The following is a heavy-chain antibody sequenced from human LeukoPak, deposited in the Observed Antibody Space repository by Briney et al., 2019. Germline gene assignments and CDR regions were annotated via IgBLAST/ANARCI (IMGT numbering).Heavy chain of an antibody. CDR2: IIPILGIA. V-gene: IGHV1-69*04. Sequence: SVKVSCKASGGTFSSYAISWVRQAPGQGLEWMGRIIPILGIANYAQKFQGRVTITADKSTSTAYMELSSLRSEDTAVYYCARSITIFERRKSYYYYMDVWGKGTTVTVSS. D-gene: IGHD3-3*01. CDR3: ARSITIFERRKSYYYYMDV. CDR1: GGTFSSYA. J-gene: IGHJ6*03.